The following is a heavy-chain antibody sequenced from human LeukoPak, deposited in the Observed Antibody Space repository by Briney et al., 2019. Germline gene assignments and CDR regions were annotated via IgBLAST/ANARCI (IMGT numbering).Heavy chain of an antibody. J-gene: IGHJ6*03. CDR3: ARQLVLGNDYYYYYMDV. Sequence: SETLSLTCTVSGYSISSGYHWGWIRQPPGKGLEWIGSIYHSGSTYYNPSLKSRVTISVDTSKNQFSLKLSSVTAADTAVYYCARQLVLGNDYYYYYMDVWGKGTTVTVSS. D-gene: IGHD2/OR15-2a*01. CDR2: IYHSGST. V-gene: IGHV4-38-2*02. CDR1: GYSISSGYH.